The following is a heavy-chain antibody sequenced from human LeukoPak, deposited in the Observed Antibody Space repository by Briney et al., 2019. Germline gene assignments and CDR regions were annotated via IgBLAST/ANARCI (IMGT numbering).Heavy chain of an antibody. Sequence: PSETLSLTCAVYGGSFSGYYWSRIRQPPGKGLEWIGEINHSGSTNYNPSLKSRVSISVDTSKNQFSLKLSSVTAADTAVYYCASSRDYYYYYGMDVWGQGTTVTVSS. D-gene: IGHD5-24*01. J-gene: IGHJ6*02. V-gene: IGHV4-34*01. CDR3: ASSRDYYYYYGMDV. CDR1: GGSFSGYY. CDR2: INHSGST.